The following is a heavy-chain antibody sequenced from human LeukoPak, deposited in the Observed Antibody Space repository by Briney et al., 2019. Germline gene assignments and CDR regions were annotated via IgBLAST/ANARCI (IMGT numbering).Heavy chain of an antibody. V-gene: IGHV1-46*01. D-gene: IGHD3-10*01. J-gene: IGHJ4*02. CDR3: ATDLFTMVRGIFDY. Sequence: ASVKVSCKASGYTFTSYYMHWVRQAPGQGLEWMGIINPSGGSTSYAQKFQGRVTMTEDTSTDTAYMELSSLRSEDTAVYYCATDLFTMVRGIFDYWGQGTLVTVSS. CDR1: GYTFTSYY. CDR2: INPSGGST.